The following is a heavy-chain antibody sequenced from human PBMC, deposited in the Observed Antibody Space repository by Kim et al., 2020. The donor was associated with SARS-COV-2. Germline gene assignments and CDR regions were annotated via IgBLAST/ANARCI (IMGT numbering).Heavy chain of an antibody. Sequence: GGSLRLSCAASGFTFSSYGMHWVRQAPGKGLEWVAVIWYDGSNKYYADSVKGRFTISRDNSKNTLYLQMNSLRAEDTAVYYCARELGRWELVAGTSGYWGQGTLVTVSS. J-gene: IGHJ4*02. V-gene: IGHV3-33*01. CDR2: IWYDGSNK. CDR1: GFTFSSYG. D-gene: IGHD6-19*01. CDR3: ARELGRWELVAGTSGY.